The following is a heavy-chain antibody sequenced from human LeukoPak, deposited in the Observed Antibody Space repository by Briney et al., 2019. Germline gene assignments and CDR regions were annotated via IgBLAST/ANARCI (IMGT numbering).Heavy chain of an antibody. J-gene: IGHJ3*02. CDR2: IYYSGST. CDR3: ARERGGDYSDAFDI. D-gene: IGHD4-11*01. CDR1: GGSISSSSYY. Sequence: KASETLSLTCTVSGGSISSSSYYWGWIRQPPGKGLEWIGSIYYSGSTYYNPSLKSRVTISVDTSKNQFSLKLSSVTAADTAVYYCARERGGDYSDAFDIWGQGTMVTVSS. V-gene: IGHV4-39*02.